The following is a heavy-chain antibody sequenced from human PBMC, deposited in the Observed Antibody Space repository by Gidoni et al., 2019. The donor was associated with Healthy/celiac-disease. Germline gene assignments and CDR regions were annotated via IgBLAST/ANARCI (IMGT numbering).Heavy chain of an antibody. CDR3: AKDPQYLGDAFDI. J-gene: IGHJ3*02. D-gene: IGHD3-16*01. V-gene: IGHV3-23*01. CDR2: ISGSGGST. Sequence: EVQLFESGGGFVQPGGSLRLSCAASGFTFSSYAMSWVRQAPGKGLECVSAISGSGGSTYYAESVKGRFTISRDKSKNTLYLQMNSLRAEDTAVYYCAKDPQYLGDAFDIWGQGTMVTVSS. CDR1: GFTFSSYA.